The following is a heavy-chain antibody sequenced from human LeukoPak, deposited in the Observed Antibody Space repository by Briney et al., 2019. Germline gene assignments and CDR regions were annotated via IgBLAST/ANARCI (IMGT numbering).Heavy chain of an antibody. D-gene: IGHD3-22*01. Sequence: ASVKVSCKASGYTFTGYYLHWVRQAPGQGLEWMGWINPNSGGTNSAQKFQGRVTMTTDTSISTAYMELSRLTSDDTAVYYCARSSPANYYDSSGYTFDYWGQGTLVTVSS. CDR3: ARSSPANYYDSSGYTFDY. J-gene: IGHJ4*02. CDR1: GYTFTGYY. V-gene: IGHV1-2*02. CDR2: INPNSGGT.